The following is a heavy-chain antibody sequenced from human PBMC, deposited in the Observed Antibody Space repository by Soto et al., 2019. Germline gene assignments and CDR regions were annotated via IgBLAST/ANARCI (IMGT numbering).Heavy chain of an antibody. CDR2: ISAYNGNT. Sequence: NVSCKASGYTFTSYGISWVRQAPGQGLEWMGWISAYNGNTNYAQKLQGRVTMTTDTSTSTAYMELRSLRSDDTAVYYCARDGLTYCSSTSCHSYYYYYGMDVWGQGTTVTVSS. CDR3: ARDGLTYCSSTSCHSYYYYYGMDV. CDR1: GYTFTSYG. J-gene: IGHJ6*02. D-gene: IGHD2-2*01. V-gene: IGHV1-18*01.